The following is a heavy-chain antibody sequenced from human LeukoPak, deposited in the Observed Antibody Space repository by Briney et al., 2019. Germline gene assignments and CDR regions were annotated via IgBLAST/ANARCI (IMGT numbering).Heavy chain of an antibody. CDR3: AREASEYCSSTSCYMRGGYDY. CDR2: IYSGGST. J-gene: IGHJ4*02. CDR1: GFTVSSNY. V-gene: IGHV3-66*02. Sequence: HPGGSLTLSCAASGFTVSSNYMSWVRQAPGKGLEWVSVIYSGGSTYYADSVKGRFTISRDNSKNTLYLQMNSLRAEDTAAYYCAREASEYCSSTSCYMRGGYDYWGQGTLVTVSS. D-gene: IGHD2-2*02.